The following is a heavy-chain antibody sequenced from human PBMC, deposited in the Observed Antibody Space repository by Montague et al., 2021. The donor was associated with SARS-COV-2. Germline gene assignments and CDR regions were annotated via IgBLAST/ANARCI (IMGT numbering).Heavy chain of an antibody. CDR3: ARRSYSSSWYDY. Sequence: QSGAKVKKPGESLRISCKGSGYSFTSYWISWVRQMPGKGLEWMGRIDPSNSYTNYSPSFQGHVTISADKSISTAYLQWSSLKASDTAMYYCARRSYSSSWYDYWGQGTLVTVSS. D-gene: IGHD6-13*01. J-gene: IGHJ4*02. V-gene: IGHV5-10-1*01. CDR2: IDPSNSYT. CDR1: GYSFTSYW.